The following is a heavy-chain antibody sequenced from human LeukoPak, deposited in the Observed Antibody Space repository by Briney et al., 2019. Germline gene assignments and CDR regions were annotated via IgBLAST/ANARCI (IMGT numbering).Heavy chain of an antibody. V-gene: IGHV4-59*01. J-gene: IGHJ4*02. CDR3: ARSDWGLEATLFDY. CDR2: IDYAGRT. Sequence: SETLSLTCTVSGGSISRDYWSWIRQPPGKGLEWIGYIDYAGRTNYNPSLKSRVTISVDTSKNQFSLKLSSVTAADTAVYYCARSDWGLEATLFDYWGQGTLVTVSS. D-gene: IGHD5-12*01. CDR1: GGSISRDY.